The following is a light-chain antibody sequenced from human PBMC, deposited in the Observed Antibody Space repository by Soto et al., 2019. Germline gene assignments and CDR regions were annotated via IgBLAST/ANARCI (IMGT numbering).Light chain of an antibody. CDR2: DAS. J-gene: IGKJ2*01. Sequence: EIVLTQSPATLSLSPGERATLSCRASQSVSSYLAWYQQKPGQAPRLLIYDASNRATGVPARFSGSGSGTDFTRTISSLEPEDFAVYYCQHRSNWPATFGQGTKLEIK. V-gene: IGKV3-11*01. CDR3: QHRSNWPAT. CDR1: QSVSSY.